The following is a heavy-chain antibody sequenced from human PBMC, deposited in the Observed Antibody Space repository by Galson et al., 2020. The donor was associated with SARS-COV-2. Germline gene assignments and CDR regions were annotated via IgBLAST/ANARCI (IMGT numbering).Heavy chain of an antibody. V-gene: IGHV1-8*01. D-gene: IGHD3-22*01. J-gene: IGHJ4*02. CDR1: GYSFTSFD. CDR3: ARTGYSGYYRMN. CDR2: MNPNSGET. Sequence: ASVKVSCKTSGYSFTSFDMNWVRLAPGQGLEWIGWMNPNSGETNYAPKFQGRVTMTRDTSTNTAYMELSSLTSEDTAVYYCARTGYSGYYRMNWGQGTLVSVSS.